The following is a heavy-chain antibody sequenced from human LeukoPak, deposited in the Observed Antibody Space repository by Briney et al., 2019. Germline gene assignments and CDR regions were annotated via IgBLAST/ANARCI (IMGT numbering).Heavy chain of an antibody. CDR1: GFTFTSST. V-gene: IGHV1-58*01. CDR2: IVVGSGDT. J-gene: IGHJ4*02. D-gene: IGHD3-3*01. Sequence: SVKVSCKASGFTFTSSTVQWVRQARGQRLEWIGWIVVGSGDTNYAQKFQERVTITRDMSTSTAYMELSSLRSEDTAVYYCAAAAYYDFWSCDYWGQGTLVTVSS. CDR3: AAAAYYDFWSCDY.